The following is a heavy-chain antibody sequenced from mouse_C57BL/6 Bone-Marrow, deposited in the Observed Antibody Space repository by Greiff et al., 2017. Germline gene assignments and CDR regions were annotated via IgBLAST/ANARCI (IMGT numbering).Heavy chain of an antibody. V-gene: IGHV1-55*01. J-gene: IGHJ1*03. Sequence: QVQLQQPGAELVKPGASVKMSCKASGYTFTSYWITWVTQRPGQGLEWIGDIYPGSGSTNYNEKFKSKATLTVDTSSSTAYMQLSSLTSEDSAVYYCARWDYGSSLGYWYFDVWGTGTTVTVSS. CDR1: GYTFTSYW. CDR2: IYPGSGST. CDR3: ARWDYGSSLGYWYFDV. D-gene: IGHD1-1*01.